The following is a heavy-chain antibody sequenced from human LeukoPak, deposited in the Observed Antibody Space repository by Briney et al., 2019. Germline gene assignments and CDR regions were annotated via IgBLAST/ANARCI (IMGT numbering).Heavy chain of an antibody. D-gene: IGHD6-19*01. V-gene: IGHV7-4-1*02. CDR3: ARVLSGWRTTPFDY. Sequence: ASVKVSCKASGYTFTSYAMNWVRQAPGQGLEWMGWINTNTGNPTYAQGFTGRFVFSLDTSVSTAYLQISSLKAEDTAVYYCARVLSGWRTTPFDYWGQGTLVAVSS. CDR2: INTNTGNP. J-gene: IGHJ4*02. CDR1: GYTFTSYA.